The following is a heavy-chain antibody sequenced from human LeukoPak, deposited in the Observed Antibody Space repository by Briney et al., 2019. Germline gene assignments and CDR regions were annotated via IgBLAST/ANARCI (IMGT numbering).Heavy chain of an antibody. CDR3: TRDLGAGVGGY. D-gene: IGHD6-13*01. Sequence: GGSLRLSCTASGFTFGDYAMSWVRQAPGKGLEWVGFIRSKAYGGTTEYAASVKGRFTISRDDSKSIAYLQMNSLKTEDTAVYYCTRDLGAGVGGYWGQGTLVTVSS. V-gene: IGHV3-49*04. J-gene: IGHJ4*02. CDR1: GFTFGDYA. CDR2: IRSKAYGGTT.